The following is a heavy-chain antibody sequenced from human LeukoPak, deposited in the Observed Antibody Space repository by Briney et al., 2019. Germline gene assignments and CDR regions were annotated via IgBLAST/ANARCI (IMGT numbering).Heavy chain of an antibody. V-gene: IGHV7-4-1*02. CDR1: GYTFTRYA. D-gene: IGHD3-16*01. CDR3: ARHDNDDDFDY. CDR2: INMYTANP. J-gene: IGHJ4*02. Sequence: ASVKVSCKASGYTFTRYAINWLRQAPGQGLEWMGWINMYTANPAYAQGFTERFVFSLDTSVTTAYLQISNLKTEDTAVYYCARHDNDDDFDYWGQGTLVTVSS.